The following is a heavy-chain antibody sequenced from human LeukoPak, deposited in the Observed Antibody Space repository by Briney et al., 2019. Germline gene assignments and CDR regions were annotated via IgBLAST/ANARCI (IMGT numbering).Heavy chain of an antibody. Sequence: PSETLSLTCAVSGYSISSGYYWGWIRQPPGKGLEGIGSIYHSGSTYYNPSLKSRVTISIDTSKNQFSLQLTCVTAADTAVYYCARRSYYDSSGYYQLGGYYSDYWGQGTLVTVSS. J-gene: IGHJ4*02. CDR1: GYSISSGYY. CDR3: ARRSYYDSSGYYQLGGYYSDY. CDR2: IYHSGST. V-gene: IGHV4-38-2*01. D-gene: IGHD3-22*01.